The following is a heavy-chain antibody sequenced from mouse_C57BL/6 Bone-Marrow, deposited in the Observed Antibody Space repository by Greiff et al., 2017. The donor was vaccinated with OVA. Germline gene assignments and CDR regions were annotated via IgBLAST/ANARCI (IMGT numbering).Heavy chain of an antibody. J-gene: IGHJ4*01. V-gene: IGHV6-3*01. CDR2: IRLKSDNYAT. Sequence: EVKVEESGGGLVQPGGSMKLSCVASGFTFSNYWMNWVRQSPEKGLEWVAQIRLKSDNYATHYAESVKGRFTISRDDSKSSVYLQMNNLRAEDTGIYYCTVDYDGMDYWGQGTSVTVSS. CDR3: TVDYDGMDY. CDR1: GFTFSNYW. D-gene: IGHD2-4*01.